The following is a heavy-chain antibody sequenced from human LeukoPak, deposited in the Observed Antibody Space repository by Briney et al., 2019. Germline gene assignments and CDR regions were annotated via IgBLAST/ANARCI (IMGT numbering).Heavy chain of an antibody. J-gene: IGHJ5*02. CDR1: GYTFTGQY. Sequence: ASVKVSCKASGYTFTGQYIHWVRQAPGQGLEWVGWINPNSGGTNYAQKFQGRVTMTRDTSITTTYMELSRLRSDDTAVYYCARVVTTTWNSYTGWFDPWGQGTLVTVSS. V-gene: IGHV1-2*02. CDR2: INPNSGGT. D-gene: IGHD4-11*01. CDR3: ARVVTTTWNSYTGWFDP.